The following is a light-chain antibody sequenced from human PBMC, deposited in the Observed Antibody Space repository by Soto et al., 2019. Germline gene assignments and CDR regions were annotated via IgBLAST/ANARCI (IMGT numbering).Light chain of an antibody. V-gene: IGKV1D-13*01. J-gene: IGKJ2*02. Sequence: AIQLTQSPSSLSASVGVRVTITGRASQSSSSALAWYQQKPGKAPTLLIYDASSLESGVPSRFSGSGSGTDFTLTISSLQPEDFATYYCQQFNNYPRTFGQGTKLEIK. CDR3: QQFNNYPRT. CDR2: DAS. CDR1: QSSSSA.